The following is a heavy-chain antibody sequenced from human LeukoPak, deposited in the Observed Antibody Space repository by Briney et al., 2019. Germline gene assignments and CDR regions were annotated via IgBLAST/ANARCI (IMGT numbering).Heavy chain of an antibody. CDR2: ISGSGGST. Sequence: GGSLRLSCAASGFTFSSYAMSWVRQAPGKGLEWVSAISGSGGSTYYADSVKGRFTISRDNSKDTLYLQMNSLRAEDTAVYYCAKDREITIFGVVPIRVFDYWGQGTLVTVSS. J-gene: IGHJ4*02. CDR1: GFTFSSYA. V-gene: IGHV3-23*01. CDR3: AKDREITIFGVVPIRVFDY. D-gene: IGHD3-3*01.